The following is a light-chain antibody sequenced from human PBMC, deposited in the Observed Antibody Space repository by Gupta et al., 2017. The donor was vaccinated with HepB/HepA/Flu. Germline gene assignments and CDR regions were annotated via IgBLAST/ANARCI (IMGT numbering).Light chain of an antibody. Sequence: QSVLTQPPSVSGAPGQRVTISCTGSSSNIGAGYDVHWYQQLPGTAPKLLIYANSNRPSVVPDRFSGSKSGTSASLSITGLQADDEADYYCHSYDSSRSGWVFGGGTKLTVL. CDR3: HSYDSSRSGWV. J-gene: IGLJ3*02. CDR1: SSNIGAGYD. CDR2: ANS. V-gene: IGLV1-40*01.